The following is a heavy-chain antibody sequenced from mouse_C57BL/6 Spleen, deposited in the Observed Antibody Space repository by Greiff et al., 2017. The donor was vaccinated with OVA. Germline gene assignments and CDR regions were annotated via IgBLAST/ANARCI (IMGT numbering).Heavy chain of an antibody. D-gene: IGHD1-1*01. CDR3: TRSGYYGSSRSYYAMDY. CDR1: GYTFTDYE. J-gene: IGHJ4*01. CDR2: IDPETGGT. V-gene: IGHV1-15*01. Sequence: QVQLQQSGAELVRPGASVTLSCKASGYTFTDYEMHWVKQTPVHGLEWIGAIDPETGGTAYNQKFKGKAILTADKSSSTAYMELRSLTSEDSAVYYCTRSGYYGSSRSYYAMDYWGQGTSVTVSS.